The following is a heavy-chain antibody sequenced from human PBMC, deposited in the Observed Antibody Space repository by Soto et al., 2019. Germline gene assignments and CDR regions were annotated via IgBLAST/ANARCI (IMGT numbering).Heavy chain of an antibody. Sequence: QLQLQESGPGLVKPSETLSLTCTVSGGSISSRGYYWGWIRQPPGKGLEWIGTIYYSGSTYYNPSIKSRVPIPVDTSTNQFSLTRSSVTAADTAVYYCATSNWFDPWGQGTLVTVSS. CDR1: GGSISSRGYY. V-gene: IGHV4-39*01. CDR2: IYYSGST. CDR3: ATSNWFDP. J-gene: IGHJ5*02.